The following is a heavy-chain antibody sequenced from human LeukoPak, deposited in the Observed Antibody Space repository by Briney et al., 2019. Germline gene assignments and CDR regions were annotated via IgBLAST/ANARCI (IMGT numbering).Heavy chain of an antibody. D-gene: IGHD6-19*01. CDR2: INHSGST. CDR3: ARGSVAGIPYYFDY. Sequence: SETLSLTCAVYGGSFSGYYWSLIRQPPGKGLEWIGEINHSGSTNYNPSLKSRVTISVDTSKNQFSLKLSSVTAADTAVYYCARGSVAGIPYYFDYWGQGTLVTVSS. J-gene: IGHJ4*02. CDR1: GGSFSGYY. V-gene: IGHV4-34*01.